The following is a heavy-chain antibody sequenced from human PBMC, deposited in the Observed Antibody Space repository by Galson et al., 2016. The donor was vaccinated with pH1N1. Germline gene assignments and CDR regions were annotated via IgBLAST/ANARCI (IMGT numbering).Heavy chain of an antibody. Sequence: SLRLSCAASGFIFSNYAMSWVRQAPGKGLEWVSAIIGTGDSTYYADSVKGRFTISRGNSKNTLYLQMNSLRAEDTAIYYCAKRGQRVYVWGQGTTVTVSS. CDR3: AKRGQRVYV. D-gene: IGHD3-10*01. J-gene: IGHJ6*02. CDR1: GFIFSNYA. CDR2: IIGTGDST. V-gene: IGHV3-23*01.